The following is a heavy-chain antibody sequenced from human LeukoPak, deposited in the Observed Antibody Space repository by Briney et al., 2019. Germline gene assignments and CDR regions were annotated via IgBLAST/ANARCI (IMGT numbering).Heavy chain of an antibody. V-gene: IGHV1-2*02. D-gene: IGHD2-2*01. CDR3: ARARAIVVVPAARSGWFDP. CDR1: GYTFTGYY. CDR2: INPNSGGT. Sequence: ASVKVSCRASGYTFTGYYMHWVRQAPGQGLEWMGWINPNSGGTNYALKFQGRVTMTRDTSVSTAYMELSRLRSDDTAVYYCARARAIVVVPAARSGWFDPWGQGTLVTVSS. J-gene: IGHJ5*02.